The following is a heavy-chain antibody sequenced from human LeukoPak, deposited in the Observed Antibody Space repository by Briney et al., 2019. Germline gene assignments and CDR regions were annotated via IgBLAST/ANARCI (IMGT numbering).Heavy chain of an antibody. CDR1: GYTFTSYG. Sequence: ASVKVSCKASGYTFTSYGISWVRQAPGQGLEWMGWISAYNGNTNYALKLQGRVTMTTDTSTSTAYMELRSLRSDDTAVYYCARDQGVTMVRGVIIRGHWFDPWGQGTLVTVSS. V-gene: IGHV1-18*01. J-gene: IGHJ5*02. D-gene: IGHD3-10*01. CDR2: ISAYNGNT. CDR3: ARDQGVTMVRGVIIRGHWFDP.